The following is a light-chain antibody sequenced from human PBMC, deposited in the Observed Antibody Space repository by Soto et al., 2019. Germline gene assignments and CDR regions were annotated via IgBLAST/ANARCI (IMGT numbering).Light chain of an antibody. CDR1: SSDVGDYDF. J-gene: IGLJ2*01. CDR3: SSFTSTSTLVV. V-gene: IGLV2-14*01. CDR2: EVS. Sequence: QSALTQPASVSGSPGQSITISCTGSSSDVGDYDFVSWYQQHPGKAPKLIIYEVSDRPSGGSNRFSGSKSGNTASLTISGLQAEDDAHYYCSSFTSTSTLVVFGGGTQLTVL.